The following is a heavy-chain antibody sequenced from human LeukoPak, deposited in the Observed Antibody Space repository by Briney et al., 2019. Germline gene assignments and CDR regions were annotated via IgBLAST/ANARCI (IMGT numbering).Heavy chain of an antibody. J-gene: IGHJ6*03. V-gene: IGHV3-21*01. CDR1: GFTFNTYS. Sequence: PGGSLRLSCAASGFTFNTYSMNWVRQAPGKGLEWVSSISDNSNYIYYSDSVEGRITISRDNAKNSLYLQMNSLRVEDTAVYYCARTSYYYYYMDVWGKGTTVTVSS. CDR2: ISDNSNYI. CDR3: ARTSYYYYYMDV.